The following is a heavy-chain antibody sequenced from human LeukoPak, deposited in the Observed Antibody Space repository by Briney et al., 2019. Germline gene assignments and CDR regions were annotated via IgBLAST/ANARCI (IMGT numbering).Heavy chain of an antibody. D-gene: IGHD2-15*01. J-gene: IGHJ4*02. CDR1: GFTFTTYY. CDR2: INPSGDST. V-gene: IGHV1-46*01. CDR3: ARGYCTGGSCRTLEDFGY. Sequence: ASVKVSCKASGFTFTTYYIHWVRPAPGQGLGWMGVINPSGDSTSYAQKFQGRVTMTRDTSTSTVYMELTSLTSEDTAVYYCARGYCTGGSCRTLEDFGYWGQGTLVTVFS.